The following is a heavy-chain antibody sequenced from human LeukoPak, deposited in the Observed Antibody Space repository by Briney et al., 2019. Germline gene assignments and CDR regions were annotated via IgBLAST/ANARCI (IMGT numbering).Heavy chain of an antibody. CDR2: MNPNSGNT. CDR1: GYTFTSYD. D-gene: IGHD6-13*01. V-gene: IGHV1-8*01. CDR3: ARHDSSWYLPYYYYYGMDV. Sequence: GASVKVSCKASGYTFTSYDINWVRQATGQGLEWMGWMNPNSGNTGYAQKFQGRVTMTRNTSISTAYMELSSLRSEDTAVYYCARHDSSWYLPYYYYYGMDVWGQGTTVTVSS. J-gene: IGHJ6*02.